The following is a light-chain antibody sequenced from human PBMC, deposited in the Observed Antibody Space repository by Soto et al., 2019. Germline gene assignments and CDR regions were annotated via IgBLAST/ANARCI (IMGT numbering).Light chain of an antibody. Sequence: DIQMTQSPSSLSASVGDRVTITCRASQNIFSYLSWYQHKPGKAPKLLIYAASSLQSGVPSRFTGSGSWTDFALTISSLQPEDFATFYCQQSYNVPHTFGQGTKVEI. CDR2: AAS. V-gene: IGKV1-39*01. CDR1: QNIFSY. J-gene: IGKJ2*01. CDR3: QQSYNVPHT.